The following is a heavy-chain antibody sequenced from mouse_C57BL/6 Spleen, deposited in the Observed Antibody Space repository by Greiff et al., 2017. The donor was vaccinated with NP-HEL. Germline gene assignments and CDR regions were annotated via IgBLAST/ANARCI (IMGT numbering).Heavy chain of an antibody. CDR3: ASAYYYGSSYGYAMDY. CDR1: GFTFSDYG. Sequence: EVKVVESGGGLVKPGGSLKLSCAASGFTFSDYGMHWVRQAPEKGLEWVAYISSGSSTIYYADTVKGRFTISSDNAKNTLFLQMTSLRSEDTAMYYCASAYYYGSSYGYAMDYWGQGTSVTVSS. J-gene: IGHJ4*01. CDR2: ISSGSSTI. V-gene: IGHV5-17*01. D-gene: IGHD1-1*01.